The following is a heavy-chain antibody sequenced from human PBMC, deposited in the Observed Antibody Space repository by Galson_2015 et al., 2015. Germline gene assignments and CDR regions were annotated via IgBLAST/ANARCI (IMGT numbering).Heavy chain of an antibody. D-gene: IGHD3-16*01. Sequence: SLRLSCAASGFSVTTNYMNWVRQAPGKGLEWVSVIYSDGSTYYADSVKGRFTVSRDNSKNTLYLQMSSLRAEDTAVYYCARDRDGGPDAFEIWGQGTVVTVSS. J-gene: IGHJ3*02. CDR2: IYSDGST. V-gene: IGHV3-53*01. CDR1: GFSVTTNY. CDR3: ARDRDGGPDAFEI.